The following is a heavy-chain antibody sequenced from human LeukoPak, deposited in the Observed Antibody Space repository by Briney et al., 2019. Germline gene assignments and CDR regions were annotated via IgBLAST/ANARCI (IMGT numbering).Heavy chain of an antibody. CDR2: IYTSGST. D-gene: IGHD3-3*01. J-gene: IGHJ4*02. V-gene: IGHV4-4*07. CDR3: ARSFDFWSGYYTSFDY. Sequence: SETLSLTCTVSGGSISSYYWSWIRQPAGKGLEWIGRIYTSGSTNYNPSLKSRVTMSVDTSKNQFSLKLRSVTAADTTLYYFARSFDFWSGYYTSFDYWGQGTLVTVSS. CDR1: GGSISSYY.